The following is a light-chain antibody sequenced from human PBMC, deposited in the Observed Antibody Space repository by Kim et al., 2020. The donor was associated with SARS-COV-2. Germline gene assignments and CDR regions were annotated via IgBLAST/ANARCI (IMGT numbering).Light chain of an antibody. CDR3: QQYGSSPLYT. CDR1: QSVSSSY. J-gene: IGKJ2*01. V-gene: IGKV3-20*01. Sequence: DIVLTQSPGTLSLFPGERATLSCRASQSVSSSYLAWYQQKPGQAPRLLIYGASSRATGIPDRFSGSGSGTDFTLTISRLEPEDFAVYYCQQYGSSPLYTFGQGTKLEI. CDR2: GAS.